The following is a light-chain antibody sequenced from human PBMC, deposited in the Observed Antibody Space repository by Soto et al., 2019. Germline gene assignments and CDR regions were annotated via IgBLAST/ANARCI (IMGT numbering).Light chain of an antibody. J-gene: IGKJ1*01. CDR3: QQSGSSPRT. CDR2: GAS. Sequence: EIVLTQSPGTLSLSPGERATLSCRASQIVSTTYLAWYQQKPGQAPRLLIYGASTRATGIPDRFSGSGSGTDFTLTISRLEPEDFALYYCQQSGSSPRTFGQGTKVEIK. V-gene: IGKV3-20*01. CDR1: QIVSTTY.